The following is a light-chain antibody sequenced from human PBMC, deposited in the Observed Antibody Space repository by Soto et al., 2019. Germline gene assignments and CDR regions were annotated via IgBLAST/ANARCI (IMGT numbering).Light chain of an antibody. CDR2: GAS. Sequence: EIVMTQSPVTVSVSPGERATLSCRASQSISTNLAWYQQKPGQAPRLLIFGASNRATAVPARFTASGSGTEFTLTISSRQSEDFAFYYCQQYNTWPPLTFGGGTKVEI. J-gene: IGKJ4*01. V-gene: IGKV3-15*01. CDR3: QQYNTWPPLT. CDR1: QSISTN.